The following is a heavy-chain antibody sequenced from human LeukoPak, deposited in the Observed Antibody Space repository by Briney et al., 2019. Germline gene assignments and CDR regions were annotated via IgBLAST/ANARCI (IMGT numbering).Heavy chain of an antibody. CDR3: ARALTQRFLEWQNDY. D-gene: IGHD3-3*01. J-gene: IGHJ4*02. V-gene: IGHV4-30-4*01. CDR2: IYYSGST. CDR1: GGSISSGDYY. Sequence: SETLSLTCTVSGGSISSGDYYWSWIRQPPGKGLEWIGYIYYSGSTYYNPSLKSRVTISVDTSKNQFSLKLSSVTAADTAVYYCARALTQRFLEWQNDYWGQGTLVTVSS.